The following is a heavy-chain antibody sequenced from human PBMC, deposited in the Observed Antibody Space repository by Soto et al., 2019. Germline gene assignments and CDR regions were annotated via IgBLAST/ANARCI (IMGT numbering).Heavy chain of an antibody. Sequence: GGSLRLSCVASGFNFKKFAMAWVRQAAREGLEWVSGISCCGGSASYADSVKGRFSIARDDSKNTVSLQLNSLRVEDTAQYYCAKADGQQWLIPHLDNWGQGTLVTVSS. V-gene: IGHV3-23*01. J-gene: IGHJ4*02. D-gene: IGHD6-19*01. CDR3: AKADGQQWLIPHLDN. CDR1: GFNFKKFA. CDR2: ISCCGGSA.